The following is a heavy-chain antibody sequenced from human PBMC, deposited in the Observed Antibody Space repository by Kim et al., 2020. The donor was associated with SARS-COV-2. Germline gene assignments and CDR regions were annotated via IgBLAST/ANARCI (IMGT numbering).Heavy chain of an antibody. D-gene: IGHD6-13*01. CDR1: GYSFTSYW. V-gene: IGHV5-51*01. CDR2: IYPGDSDT. CDR3: ARQESCSSSWLPLQCGSYFDY. J-gene: IGHJ4*02. Sequence: GESLKISCKGSGYSFTSYWIGWVRQMPGKGLEWMGIIYPGDSDTRYSPSFQGQVTISADKSISTAYLQWSSLKASDTAMYYCARQESCSSSWLPLQCGSYFDYWGQGTLVTVSS.